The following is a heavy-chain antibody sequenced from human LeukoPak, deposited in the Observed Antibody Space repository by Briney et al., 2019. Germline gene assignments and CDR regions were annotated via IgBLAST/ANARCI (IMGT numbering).Heavy chain of an antibody. J-gene: IGHJ4*02. V-gene: IGHV3-15*01. CDR2: IKSKTDGGTT. Sequence: KPGGSLRLSCEASGLSFSDAWMSWVRQAPGKGLEWVGRIKSKTDGGTTDCAASVKGRFTISRDDSKNTLYLQMNSLKTEDTAVYYCTTIKTTWGYWGQGTLVTVSP. CDR3: TTIKTTWGY. D-gene: IGHD4-17*01. CDR1: GLSFSDAW.